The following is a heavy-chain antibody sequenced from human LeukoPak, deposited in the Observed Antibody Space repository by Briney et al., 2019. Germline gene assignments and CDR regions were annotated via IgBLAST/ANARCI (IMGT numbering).Heavy chain of an antibody. CDR3: AKDKAATHFDY. J-gene: IGHJ4*02. V-gene: IGHV3-9*01. CDR2: ISWNSGSI. D-gene: IGHD2-15*01. CDR1: GFTFDDYA. Sequence: GGSLRLSCAASGFTFDDYAMPWVRQAPGKGLEWVSGISWNSGSIGYADSVKGRFTISRDNAKNSLYLQMNSLRAEDTALYYCAKDKAATHFDYWGQGTLVTVSS.